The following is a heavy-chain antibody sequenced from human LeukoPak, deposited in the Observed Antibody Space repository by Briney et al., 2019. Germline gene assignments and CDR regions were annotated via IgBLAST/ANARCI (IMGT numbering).Heavy chain of an antibody. CDR1: GYSFTAFY. D-gene: IGHD3-10*01. CDR2: IHPRRGDT. Sequence: ASVKVSCKTSGYSFTAFYIHWVRQAPGQGLEWMGWIHPRRGDTNYAQKFQGRVTMTRDTSISTAYLDLSSLRSDDTAVYYCARDGDYGTGSYYRGRIDSWGQGTPVTVS. CDR3: ARDGDYGTGSYYRGRIDS. V-gene: IGHV1-2*02. J-gene: IGHJ4*02.